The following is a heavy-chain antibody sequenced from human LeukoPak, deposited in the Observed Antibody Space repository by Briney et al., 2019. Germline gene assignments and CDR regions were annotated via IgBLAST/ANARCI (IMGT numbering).Heavy chain of an antibody. D-gene: IGHD6-6*01. Sequence: QPGGSLRLSCAASGFTFSSYEMNWVRQAPGKGLEWVAYISSSGSTIYYADSVKGRFTISRDNAKNSLYLQMNSLRAGDTAVYYCARDKYSSSSGLDHWGQGTLVTVSS. CDR3: ARDKYSSSSGLDH. V-gene: IGHV3-48*03. J-gene: IGHJ4*02. CDR1: GFTFSSYE. CDR2: ISSSGSTI.